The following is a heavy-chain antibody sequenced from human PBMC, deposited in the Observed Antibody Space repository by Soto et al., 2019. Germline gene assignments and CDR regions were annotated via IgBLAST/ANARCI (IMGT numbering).Heavy chain of an antibody. Sequence: PSETLSLTCTVSGGPISSYNWSRILQSAGKGLEWSGRIDTSGTAHYNPPLKSRVTVSRDTSKNQFFLTVNSVTAADSSVYYCARESGDNWDYEAYWGQGTPVTVSS. CDR1: GGPISSYN. CDR2: IDTSGTA. CDR3: ARESGDNWDYEAY. J-gene: IGHJ4*02. D-gene: IGHD1-7*01. V-gene: IGHV4-4*07.